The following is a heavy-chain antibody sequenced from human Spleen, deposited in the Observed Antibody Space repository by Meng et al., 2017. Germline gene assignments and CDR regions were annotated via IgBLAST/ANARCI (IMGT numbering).Heavy chain of an antibody. V-gene: IGHV4-4*02. Sequence: GPGLVQLSGTPSLTCARCGGSIRSSNWWSWVRQPPGKGLEWIGELNHSGSTNYNPSLESRATISVDTSQNNLSLKLSSVTAADSAVYYCARGPTTMAHDFDYWGQGTLVTVSS. CDR3: ARGPTTMAHDFDY. D-gene: IGHD4-11*01. CDR1: GGSIRSSNW. J-gene: IGHJ4*02. CDR2: LNHSGST.